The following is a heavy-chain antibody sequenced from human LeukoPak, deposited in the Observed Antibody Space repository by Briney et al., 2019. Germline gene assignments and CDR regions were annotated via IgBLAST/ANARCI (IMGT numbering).Heavy chain of an antibody. CDR2: IYYSGST. J-gene: IGHJ3*02. CDR3: ARVGSVAGSGAPFDI. V-gene: IGHV4-59*01. Sequence: PSETLSLTCTVSGGSISSYYWSWIRQPPGKGLEWIGYIYYSGSTNYNPSLKSRVTISVDTSKNQFSLKLSSVTAADTAVYYCARVGSVAGSGAPFDIWGQGTMVTVSS. D-gene: IGHD3-10*01. CDR1: GGSISSYY.